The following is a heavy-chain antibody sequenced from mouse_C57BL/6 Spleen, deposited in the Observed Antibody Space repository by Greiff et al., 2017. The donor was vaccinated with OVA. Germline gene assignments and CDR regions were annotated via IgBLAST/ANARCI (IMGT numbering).Heavy chain of an antibody. V-gene: IGHV14-3*01. CDR2: IDPANGNT. CDR3: AREGWDGYYDV. J-gene: IGHJ1*03. Sequence: EVQLQQSVAELVRPGASVKLSCTASGFNFKNNYMHWVKQRPEQGLEWIGRIDPANGNTKYAAKFQGKATITADTSSNTAYLQLSSLTSEDTAIYYCAREGWDGYYDVWGTGTTVTVSS. CDR1: GFNFKNNY. D-gene: IGHD3-3*01.